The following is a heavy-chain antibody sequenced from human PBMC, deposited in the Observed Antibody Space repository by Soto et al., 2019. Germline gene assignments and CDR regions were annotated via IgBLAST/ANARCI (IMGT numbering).Heavy chain of an antibody. Sequence: PGGSLRLSCAASGVTFSSYAISWVRQAPGKGLEWVAAITPSGDSTYFAVSVKGRFTISRDNSKNTLYLRMNSLRVEDTAIYYCAKAVTHSYFDYWGQGTLVTVSS. V-gene: IGHV3-23*01. CDR1: GVTFSSYA. D-gene: IGHD2-21*02. CDR2: ITPSGDST. CDR3: AKAVTHSYFDY. J-gene: IGHJ4*02.